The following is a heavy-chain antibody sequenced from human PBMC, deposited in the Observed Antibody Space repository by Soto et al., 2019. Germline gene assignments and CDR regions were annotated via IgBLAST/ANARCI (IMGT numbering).Heavy chain of an antibody. CDR3: ARDGRSSYSRAWYYFVS. CDR2: INPSGGST. D-gene: IGHD6-19*01. CDR1: GYTFTSYY. V-gene: IGHV1-46*01. J-gene: IGHJ4*02. Sequence: QVQLVQSGAEVTKPGASVKVSCKASGYTFTSYYMHWVRQAPRQGLGWMGIINPSGGSTSYAQQFQGRVTMTRDTSTSTVYMELSSLRCEDTAVYYCARDGRSSYSRAWYYFVSRGQGTLGTVSS.